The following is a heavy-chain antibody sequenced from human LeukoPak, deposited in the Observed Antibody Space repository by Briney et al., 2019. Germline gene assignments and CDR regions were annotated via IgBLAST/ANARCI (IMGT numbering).Heavy chain of an antibody. CDR1: GGSMSSSSYY. Sequence: SETLSLTCGVSGGSMSSSSYYWGWIRQPPGKGLEWIGEIHPSGRTNYKPSLKSRVSMSVDRSKNQFSLKMTSVTAADTAFYYCARGGDWKFDYWGQGALVTVSS. V-gene: IGHV4-39*07. CDR3: ARGGDWKFDY. D-gene: IGHD2-21*02. J-gene: IGHJ4*02. CDR2: IHPSGRT.